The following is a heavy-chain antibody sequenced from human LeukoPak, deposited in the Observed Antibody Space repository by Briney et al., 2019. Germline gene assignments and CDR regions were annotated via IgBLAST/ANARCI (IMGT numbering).Heavy chain of an antibody. CDR2: INHSGST. V-gene: IGHV4-34*01. D-gene: IGHD3-22*01. CDR1: GGSFSGYH. CDR3: ASGNSGYYFGAEYFQH. Sequence: SETLSLTCGVYGGSFSGYHWTWIRLRPGKGLEWIGDINHSGSTHYNPSLKSRVTISVDTSKNQFSLKLSSVTAADTAVYYCASGNSGYYFGAEYFQHWGQGTLVTVSS. J-gene: IGHJ1*01.